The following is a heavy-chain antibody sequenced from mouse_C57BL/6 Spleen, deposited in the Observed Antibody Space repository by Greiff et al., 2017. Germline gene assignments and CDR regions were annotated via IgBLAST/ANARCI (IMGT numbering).Heavy chain of an antibody. CDR3: PRKGITTVVSYFDY. J-gene: IGHJ2*01. CDR1: GYTFTSYW. Sequence: QVHVKQPGAELVRPGTSVKLSCKASGYTFTSYWMHWVKQRPGQGLEWIGVIDPSDSYTNYNQKFKGKATLTVDTSSSTAYMQLSSLTSEDSAVYYCPRKGITTVVSYFDYWGKGTTLTVSS. D-gene: IGHD1-1*01. CDR2: IDPSDSYT. V-gene: IGHV1-59*01.